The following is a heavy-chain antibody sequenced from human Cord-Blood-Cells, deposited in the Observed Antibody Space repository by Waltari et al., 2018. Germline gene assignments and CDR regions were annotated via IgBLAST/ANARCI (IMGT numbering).Heavy chain of an antibody. CDR2: INLGGSV. Sequence: QVQLQQCGAGLLKPSVTLSLTCAVYGGSFSGYYWSWIRQPPGKGMEWIGEINLGGSVNCNAYLNSRATISVDTSKNQFSLKRSSVVAADTAVYYCARFRVSTILRGTNWFDPCGQGTLVTVSS. D-gene: IGHD1-7*01. J-gene: IGHJ5*02. CDR3: ARFRVSTILRGTNWFDP. CDR1: GGSFSGYY. V-gene: IGHV4-34*01.